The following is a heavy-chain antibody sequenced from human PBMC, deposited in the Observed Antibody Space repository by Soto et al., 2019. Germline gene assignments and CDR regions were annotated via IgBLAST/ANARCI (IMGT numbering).Heavy chain of an antibody. D-gene: IGHD5-18*01. CDR3: ARIPVDTSMIYWLDP. J-gene: IGHJ5*02. CDR2: IYYSGNT. CDR1: GGSVSSGDYY. Sequence: SETLSFTCTVSGGSVSSGDYYWSWIRQPPGKGLEWIGYIYYSGNTNYNPSLKSRVIISVDTSKNLFSLKLTSVTAADTAVYYCARIPVDTSMIYWLDPWGQGTLVT. V-gene: IGHV4-61*08.